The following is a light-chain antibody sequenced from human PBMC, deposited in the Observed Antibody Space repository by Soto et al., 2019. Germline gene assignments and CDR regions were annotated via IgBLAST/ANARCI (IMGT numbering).Light chain of an antibody. CDR1: NIGSKS. V-gene: IGLV3-21*02. Sequence: SYELTQPPSVSVAPGQTATITCGGSNIGSKSVYWYQQKPGQAPVLVVYDDRDRPSGIPERFSGSNSGNTATLTISRVEAGDEADYSCQVWDSSSDHLVFGGGTKVTVL. J-gene: IGLJ2*01. CDR3: QVWDSSSDHLV. CDR2: DDR.